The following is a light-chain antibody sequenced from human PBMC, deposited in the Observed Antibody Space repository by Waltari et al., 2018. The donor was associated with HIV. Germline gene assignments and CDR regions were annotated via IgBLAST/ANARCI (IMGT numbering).Light chain of an antibody. Sequence: QSVLTQPPSVSAAPGQKVTISCSGSSSNIGNNQGSWYQQIPGTAPKLLIYDNNKRPSGIPDRFSASKSGTSATLGITGLQTGDEAEYYCGAWDTSLSAVVFGTGTKVTVL. CDR2: DNN. CDR3: GAWDTSLSAVV. CDR1: SSNIGNNQ. J-gene: IGLJ1*01. V-gene: IGLV1-51*01.